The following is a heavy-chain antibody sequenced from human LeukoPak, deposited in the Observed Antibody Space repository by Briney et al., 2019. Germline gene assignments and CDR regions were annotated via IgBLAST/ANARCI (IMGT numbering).Heavy chain of an antibody. D-gene: IGHD3-22*01. CDR3: ASPRSGVGPYDSSDPYAFDI. Sequence: GVSLKISSKGSRYSFTSYWIGCARPMPGKGLEWMGIIYPGDSDTRYSPSFPGQVTISADKSISTAYLQWSSLRASDTAMYYCASPRSGVGPYDSSDPYAFDIWAKGQWSPSLQ. V-gene: IGHV5-51*01. CDR1: RYSFTSYW. CDR2: IYPGDSDT. J-gene: IGHJ3*02.